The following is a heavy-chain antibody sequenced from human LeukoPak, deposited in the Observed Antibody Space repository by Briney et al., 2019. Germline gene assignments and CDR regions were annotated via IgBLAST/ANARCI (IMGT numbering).Heavy chain of an antibody. Sequence: SETLSLTCAVYGGSFSGSYWSWIREPPGKGLEWIGEINHSGSTNYNPSLKSRVTISVDTSKNQFSLKLSSVTAADTAVYYCARAYYYDSSGYDYWGQGTLVTVSS. CDR1: GGSFSGSY. J-gene: IGHJ4*02. D-gene: IGHD3-22*01. V-gene: IGHV4-34*01. CDR2: INHSGST. CDR3: ARAYYYDSSGYDY.